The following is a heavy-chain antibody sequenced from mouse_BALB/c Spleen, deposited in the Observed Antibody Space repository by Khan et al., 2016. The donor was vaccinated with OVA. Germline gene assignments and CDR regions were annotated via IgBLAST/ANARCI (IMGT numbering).Heavy chain of an antibody. V-gene: IGHV1S81*02. CDR3: ARAGDGNRLTY. D-gene: IGHD2-1*01. CDR1: GYTFTTYC. Sequence: QVQLQQSGAELVKPGTSVKISCKASGYTFTTYCMYWVKQRPGQGLEWIGGINPNNGYSNFNEKFKSKATLTVDKSSSTAYMQLGILTSEDSAVYYCARAGDGNRLTYWGQGTLVTVSA. CDR2: INPNNGYS. J-gene: IGHJ3*01.